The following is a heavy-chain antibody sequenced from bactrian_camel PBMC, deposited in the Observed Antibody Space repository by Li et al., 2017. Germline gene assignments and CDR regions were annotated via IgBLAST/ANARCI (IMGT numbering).Heavy chain of an antibody. CDR1: GYTYNRYC. CDR2: IDSLDRT. D-gene: IGHD6*01. Sequence: VQLVESGGGSAQAGGSLRLSCVASGYTYNRYCMAWFRQAPGKERERVAMIDSLDRTTYADSVKGRFTISQDNAKNTLYLQMDSLKPEDTAMYICSADKDGGSCGFGVFGQGTQVTVS. V-gene: IGHV3S67*01. J-gene: IGHJ4*01.